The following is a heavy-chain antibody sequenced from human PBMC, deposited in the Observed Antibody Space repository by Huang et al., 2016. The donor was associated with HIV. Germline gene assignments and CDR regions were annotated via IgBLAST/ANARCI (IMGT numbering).Heavy chain of an antibody. CDR2: INPSGGST. Sequence: QVQLVQSGAEVKKPGASVTVSCTASGYTFTSYYMHWVRPAPGQGLEWRGIINPSGGSTDYAQKFQGRVTMTRDTSTSTVYMELSSLRSEDTAVYYCARDIPANYYDSSGLDYWGQGTLVTVSS. J-gene: IGHJ4*02. CDR3: ARDIPANYYDSSGLDY. CDR1: GYTFTSYY. D-gene: IGHD3-22*01. V-gene: IGHV1-46*01.